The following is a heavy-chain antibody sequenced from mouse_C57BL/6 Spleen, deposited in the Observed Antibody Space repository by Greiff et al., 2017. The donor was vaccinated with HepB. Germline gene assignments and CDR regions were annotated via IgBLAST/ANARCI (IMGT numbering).Heavy chain of an antibody. CDR3: ARKEGSSGYFAY. CDR2: IDPSDSYT. V-gene: IGHV1-69*01. Sequence: QVQLQQPGAELVMPGASVKLSCKASGYTFTSYWMHWVKQRPGQGLEWIGEIDPSDSYTNYNQKFKGKSTLTVDKSSSTAYMQLSSLTSEDSAVYYCARKEGSSGYFAYWGQGTLVTVSA. D-gene: IGHD3-2*02. J-gene: IGHJ3*01. CDR1: GYTFTSYW.